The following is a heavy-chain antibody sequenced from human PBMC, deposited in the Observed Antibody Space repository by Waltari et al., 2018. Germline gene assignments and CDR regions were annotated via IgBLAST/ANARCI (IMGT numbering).Heavy chain of an antibody. J-gene: IGHJ4*02. CDR2: INHSGST. CDR3: ARAVAEMYYFDY. Sequence: QVQLQQWGAGLLKPSETLSLTCAVYGGSFSGYYWSWIRQPPGKGLEWIGEINHSGSTNYNPSLKSRVTISVDTSKNQFSLKLSSVTAADTAVYYCARAVAEMYYFDYWGQGTLVTVSS. D-gene: IGHD6-19*01. CDR1: GGSFSGYY. V-gene: IGHV4-34*01.